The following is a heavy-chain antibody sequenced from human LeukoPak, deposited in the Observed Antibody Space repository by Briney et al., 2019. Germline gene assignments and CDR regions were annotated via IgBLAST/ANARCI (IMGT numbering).Heavy chain of an antibody. CDR2: INSDGSST. CDR3: ARGQRRHIDMAPSFDY. Sequence: PGGSLRLSWAASGFTFSSYWMHWVRHAPGKGLVWVSRINSDGSSTSYADSVKGRFTISRDNAKNTLYLQMNSLRGEDTAVYSCARGQRRHIDMAPSFDYWGQGTLVTVSS. CDR1: GFTFSSYW. V-gene: IGHV3-74*01. D-gene: IGHD5-24*01. J-gene: IGHJ4*02.